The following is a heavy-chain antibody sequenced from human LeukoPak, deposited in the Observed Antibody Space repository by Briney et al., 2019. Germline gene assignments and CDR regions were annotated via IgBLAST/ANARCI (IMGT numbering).Heavy chain of an antibody. Sequence: PGRSLRLSCAASGFTFSSYGMHWVRQAPGKGLEWVAVIWYDGSNKYYADSVKGRFTISRDNSKNTLYLQMNSLRAEDTAVYYWARGMAREFDYWGQGTLVTVSS. CDR3: ARGMAREFDY. V-gene: IGHV3-33*01. D-gene: IGHD5-24*01. J-gene: IGHJ4*02. CDR2: IWYDGSNK. CDR1: GFTFSSYG.